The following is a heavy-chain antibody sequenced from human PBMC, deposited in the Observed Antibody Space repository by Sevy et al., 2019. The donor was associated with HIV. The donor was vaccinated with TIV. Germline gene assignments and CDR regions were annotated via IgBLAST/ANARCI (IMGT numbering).Heavy chain of an antibody. V-gene: IGHV5-51*01. D-gene: IGHD5-18*01. Sequence: GESLKISCKGSGYSFTSYWIGWVRQMPGKGLEWMGIIYPGDSDTRYSPSFQGQVTISADKSISTAYLQWSGLKASDTAMYYCARRGSGDTAMVLMGNDAFDIWGQGTMVTVSS. CDR2: IYPGDSDT. J-gene: IGHJ3*02. CDR3: ARRGSGDTAMVLMGNDAFDI. CDR1: GYSFTSYW.